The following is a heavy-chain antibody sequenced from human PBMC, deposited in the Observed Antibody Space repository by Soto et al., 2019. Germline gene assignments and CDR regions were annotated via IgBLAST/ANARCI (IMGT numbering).Heavy chain of an antibody. D-gene: IGHD6-13*01. CDR2: ISGTGDNT. CDR3: ATEAADIAAAATH. CDR1: RFTFSSYA. J-gene: IGHJ4*02. Sequence: EVQLLESGGGLVQPGGSLRLSCAASRFTFSSYAMSWVRQAAGKGLEWVSSISGTGDNTYHADSVKGRFTISRDNSKNTLYLQMNSLRAEDTAVYWCATEAADIAAAATHWGQGTLVTVSS. V-gene: IGHV3-23*01.